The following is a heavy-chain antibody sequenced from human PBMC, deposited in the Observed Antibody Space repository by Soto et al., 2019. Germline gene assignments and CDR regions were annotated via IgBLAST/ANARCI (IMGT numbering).Heavy chain of an antibody. CDR3: TAATGYCSSTSCSGP. V-gene: IGHV3-15*01. D-gene: IGHD2-2*01. Sequence: AGGSLRLSCTASGFTFSDAWMTWVRQAPGKGLEWVGRITTKTDGGTTDCAAPVKGRFTISRDDSKDTLYLQMNNLKTEDTAVYYCTAATGYCSSTSCSGPWGQGTLVTVSS. CDR1: GFTFSDAW. CDR2: ITTKTDGGTT. J-gene: IGHJ5*02.